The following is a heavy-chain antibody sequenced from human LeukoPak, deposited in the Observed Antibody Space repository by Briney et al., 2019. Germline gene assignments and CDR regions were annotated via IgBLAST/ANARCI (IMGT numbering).Heavy chain of an antibody. CDR3: ARVRGYSYVGSFDY. D-gene: IGHD5-18*01. CDR1: GFTFSSYG. V-gene: IGHV3-33*01. J-gene: IGHJ4*02. Sequence: GGSLRLSCAASGFTFSSYGMHWVRQAPGKGLEWVAVIWYDGSNKYYADSVKGRFTISRDNSKNTLYLQMNSLRAGDTAVYYCARVRGYSYVGSFDYWGQGTLVTVSS. CDR2: IWYDGSNK.